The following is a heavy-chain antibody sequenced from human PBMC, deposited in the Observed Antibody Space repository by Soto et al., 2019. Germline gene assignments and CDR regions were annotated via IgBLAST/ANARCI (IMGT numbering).Heavy chain of an antibody. V-gene: IGHV4-39*01. CDR2: IYYSGST. J-gene: IGHJ4*02. Sequence: SETLSLTCTVSGGSISSSSYYWGWIRQPPGKGLEWIGSIYYSGSTYYNPSLKSRVPISVDTSKNQFSLKLSSVTAADTAVYYCAGSMVRGVIITAYYFDYWGQGTLVTVSS. D-gene: IGHD3-10*01. CDR1: GGSISSSSYY. CDR3: AGSMVRGVIITAYYFDY.